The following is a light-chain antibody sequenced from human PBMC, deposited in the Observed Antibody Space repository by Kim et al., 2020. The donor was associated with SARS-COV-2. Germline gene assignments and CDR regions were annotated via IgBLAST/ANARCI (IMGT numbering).Light chain of an antibody. J-gene: IGKJ1*01. CDR2: GAS. Sequence: SPGERAPLSCRASQSVSSSYLAWYQQKPGLAPRLLIYGASSRATGIPDRFSGSGSGTDFTLTISRLEPEDFAVYYCQQYGSSPRTFGQGTKVDIK. CDR3: QQYGSSPRT. V-gene: IGKV3-20*01. CDR1: QSVSSSY.